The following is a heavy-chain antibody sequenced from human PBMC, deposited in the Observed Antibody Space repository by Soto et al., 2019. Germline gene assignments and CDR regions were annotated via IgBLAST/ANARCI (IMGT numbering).Heavy chain of an antibody. Sequence: SVKVSCTASGGTFSSYAISWVRQAPGQGLEWMGGIIPIFGTANYAQKFQGRVTITADESTSTAYMELSSLRSEDTAVYYCARVNRVCANRDNWFDPWGQGTLVTVSS. V-gene: IGHV1-69*13. CDR2: IIPIFGTA. CDR1: GGTFSSYA. J-gene: IGHJ5*02. D-gene: IGHD6-13*01. CDR3: ARVNRVCANRDNWFDP.